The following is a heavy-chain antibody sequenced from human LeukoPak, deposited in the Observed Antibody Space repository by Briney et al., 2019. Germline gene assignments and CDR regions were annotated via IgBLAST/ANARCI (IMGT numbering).Heavy chain of an antibody. CDR2: IYYSGSS. CDR1: GDSITNNNCY. CDR3: ARDYYSSGWYGYFDL. Sequence: SKTLSLTCTVSGDSITNNNCYWGWVRQPPGKGLEWIASIYYSGSSYYNPSLKSRVTMSVDTSKNQFSLKLSSVTAADTAVYYCARDYYSSGWYGYFDLWGRGTLVTVSS. J-gene: IGHJ2*01. D-gene: IGHD6-19*01. V-gene: IGHV4-39*07.